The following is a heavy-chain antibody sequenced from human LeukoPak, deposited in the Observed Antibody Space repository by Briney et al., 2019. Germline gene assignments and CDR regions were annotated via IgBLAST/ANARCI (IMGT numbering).Heavy chain of an antibody. CDR1: GGSISSGGYY. CDR2: IYYSGST. D-gene: IGHD6-13*01. V-gene: IGHV4-31*03. CDR3: ARDEAGAIAAAGTSWFDP. J-gene: IGHJ5*02. Sequence: SETLSLTCTVSGGSISSGGYYWSWIRQHPGKGLECIGYIYYSGSTYYNPSLKRRVTISVDTSKNQFSLKLSSVTAADTAVYYCARDEAGAIAAAGTSWFDPWGQATLVTVSS.